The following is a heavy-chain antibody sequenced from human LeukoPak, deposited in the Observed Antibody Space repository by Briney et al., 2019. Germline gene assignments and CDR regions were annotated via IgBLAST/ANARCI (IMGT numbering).Heavy chain of an antibody. J-gene: IGHJ4*02. D-gene: IGHD3-22*01. Sequence: ASVKVSCKASGYTFTGYYMHWVRQAPGQGLEWMGWINPNSGGTNYAQKFQGRVTMTRDTSISTAYMELSRLRSDDTAVYYCARSPAMTVYDSSGYYLDHWGQGTLVTVSS. CDR1: GYTFTGYY. CDR3: ARSPAMTVYDSSGYYLDH. V-gene: IGHV1-2*02. CDR2: INPNSGGT.